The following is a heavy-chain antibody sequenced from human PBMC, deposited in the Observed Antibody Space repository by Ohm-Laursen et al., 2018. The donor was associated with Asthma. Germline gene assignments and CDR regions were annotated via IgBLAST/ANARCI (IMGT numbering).Heavy chain of an antibody. CDR1: GGSISSADYC. CDR2: IYNGGSA. CDR3: ARGDSYGYDY. Sequence: TLSLTCAVSGGSISSADYCLNWIRRHPGKGLEWIGFIYNGGSASYNPSLKSRVTISVDTSKNQFSLKLSSVTAADTAVYYCARGDSYGYDYWGQGTLVTVSS. J-gene: IGHJ4*02. V-gene: IGHV4-30-4*08. D-gene: IGHD5-18*01.